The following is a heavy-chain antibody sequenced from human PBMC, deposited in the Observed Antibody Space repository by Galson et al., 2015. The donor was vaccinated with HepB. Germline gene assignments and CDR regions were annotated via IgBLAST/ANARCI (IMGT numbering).Heavy chain of an antibody. J-gene: IGHJ6*02. CDR1: GYSFTSYW. CDR2: IDPSDSYT. Sequence: QSGAEVKKPGESLKISCKGSGYSFTSYWISWVRQMPGKGLEWMGRIDPSDSYTNYSPSFQGHVTISADKSISTAYLQWSSLKASDTAMYYCAREFSVYDSLPSGASYGMDVWGQGTTVTVSS. V-gene: IGHV5-10-1*01. CDR3: AREFSVYDSLPSGASYGMDV. D-gene: IGHD5/OR15-5a*01.